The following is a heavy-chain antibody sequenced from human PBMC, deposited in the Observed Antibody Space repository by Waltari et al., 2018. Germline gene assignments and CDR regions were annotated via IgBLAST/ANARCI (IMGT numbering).Heavy chain of an antibody. CDR3: ARGGDGYNPYY. J-gene: IGHJ4*02. D-gene: IGHD5-12*01. CDR2: ISYDGSNK. CDR1: GFTFSSYA. Sequence: QVQLVESGGGVVQPGRSLSLSCAASGFTFSSYAMHWVRQAPGKGLEWVAVISYDGSNKYYADSVKGRFTISRDNSKNTLYLQMNSLRAEDTAVYYCARGGDGYNPYYWGQGTLVTVSS. V-gene: IGHV3-30*01.